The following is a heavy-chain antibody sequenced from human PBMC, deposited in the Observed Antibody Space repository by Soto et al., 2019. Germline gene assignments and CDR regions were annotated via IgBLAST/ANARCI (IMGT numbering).Heavy chain of an antibody. D-gene: IGHD3-22*01. J-gene: IGHJ3*02. V-gene: IGHV4-31*03. CDR2: IYYSGST. CDR1: GGSISSGGYY. CDR3: ARDRVYYDSSGSAFDI. Sequence: SETLSLTCTVSGGSISSGGYYWSWIRQHPGKGLEWIGYIYYSGSTYYNPSLKSRVTISVDTSKNQFSMKLSSVTAADTAVYYCARDRVYYDSSGSAFDIWGQGTMVT.